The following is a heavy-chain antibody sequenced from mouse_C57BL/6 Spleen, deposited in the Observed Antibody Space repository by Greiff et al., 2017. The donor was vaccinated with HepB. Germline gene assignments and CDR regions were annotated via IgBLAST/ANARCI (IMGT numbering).Heavy chain of an antibody. J-gene: IGHJ2*01. CDR3: ARHGGDGDY. Sequence: DVMLVESGGGLVQPGGSLKLSCAASGFTFSDYYMYWVRQTPEKRLEWVAYISNGGGSTYYPDTVKGRFTISRDNAKNTLYLQMSRLKSEDTAMYYCARHGGDGDYWGQGTTLTVSS. D-gene: IGHD3-3*01. CDR1: GFTFSDYY. V-gene: IGHV5-12*01. CDR2: ISNGGGST.